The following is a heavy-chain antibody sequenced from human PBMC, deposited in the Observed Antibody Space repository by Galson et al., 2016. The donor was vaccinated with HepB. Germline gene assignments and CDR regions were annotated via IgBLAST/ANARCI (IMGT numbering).Heavy chain of an antibody. D-gene: IGHD6-13*01. CDR3: ARWQKFSSSWYQAYYYYYYGMDV. CDR1: GDSFNTYA. J-gene: IGHJ6*02. Sequence: SVTVSCKASGDSFNTYAFSWVRQAPGEGLEWMGGIIPIFVTTSYAQKFQGRVTITADESPSTVYMELSSLTSEDTAVYYCARWQKFSSSWYQAYYYYYYGMDVWGQGTTVTVSS. CDR2: IIPIFVTT. V-gene: IGHV1-69*13.